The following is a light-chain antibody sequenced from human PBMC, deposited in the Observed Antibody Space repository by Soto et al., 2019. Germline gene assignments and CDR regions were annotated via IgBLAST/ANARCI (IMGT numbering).Light chain of an antibody. Sequence: EIVMTQSPATLSMSPGERATLSCRATQSVSSNLAWYQQKPGQAPRLLIYGASTRATGIPARLSGSGSGTEFTLTISRLQSEDFAVYYCQQYNTWPYTFGQGTKLEIK. V-gene: IGKV3-15*01. CDR1: QSVSSN. CDR2: GAS. J-gene: IGKJ2*01. CDR3: QQYNTWPYT.